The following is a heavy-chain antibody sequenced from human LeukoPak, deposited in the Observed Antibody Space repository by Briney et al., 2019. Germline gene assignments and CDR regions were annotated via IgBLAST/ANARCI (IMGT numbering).Heavy chain of an antibody. CDR2: IKSDGST. V-gene: IGHV3-74*01. CDR3: ARAPSEIGGYYPEYFRH. Sequence: GGSLRPSCAPSGFTFSTYWIHWVRQAPGKGLVWVSRIKSDGSTNYADSVKGRFTISRDNANNTLSPQMNSLRPKDTGVYYCARAPSEIGGYYPEYFRHWGQGTLVTVSS. D-gene: IGHD3-22*01. CDR1: GFTFSTYW. J-gene: IGHJ1*01.